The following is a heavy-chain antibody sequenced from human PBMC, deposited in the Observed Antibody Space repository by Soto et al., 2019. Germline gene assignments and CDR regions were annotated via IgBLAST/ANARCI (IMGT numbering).Heavy chain of an antibody. J-gene: IGHJ4*02. CDR1: GYTFTSYG. D-gene: IGHD4-17*01. CDR2: MNPNSGNT. V-gene: IGHV1-8*02. CDR3: ARARTTVTPRRSYYFDY. Sequence: ASVKVSCKASGYTFTSYGINWVRQATGQGLEWMGWMNPNSGNTGYAQKFQGRVTMTRNTSISTAYMELSSLRSEDTAVYYCARARTTVTPRRSYYFDYWGQGTLVTVS.